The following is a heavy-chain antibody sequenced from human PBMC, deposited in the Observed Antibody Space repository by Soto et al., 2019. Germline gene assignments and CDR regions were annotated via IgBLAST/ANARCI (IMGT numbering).Heavy chain of an antibody. J-gene: IGHJ5*02. D-gene: IGHD4-17*01. CDR1: GFSLTTAGAG. CDR2: IYWNDDT. Sequence: QITLKESGPTLVKPTQTLTLTCTFSGFSLTTAGAGVGWIRQPPGKALELLALIYWNDDTRYSPSLKSRLTIPKDTSKHLVVIRIANMDPVATATYYCAHRGYGNCPRDNWFHPWGQGILVIVSS. CDR3: AHRGYGNCPRDNWFHP. V-gene: IGHV2-5*01.